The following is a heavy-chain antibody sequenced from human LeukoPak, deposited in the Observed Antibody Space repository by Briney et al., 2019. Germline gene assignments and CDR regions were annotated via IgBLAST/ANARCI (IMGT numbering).Heavy chain of an antibody. D-gene: IGHD4-17*01. J-gene: IGHJ6*02. Sequence: GGSLRLSCVASGFTLSTYSMNWVRQAPGKGLEWVSSSSSGSDSVYYADSVKGRFTISRDDAKNSLYLQMNSLRTEDTAVYYCAREYGDYDSYFYGLDVWAKGPRSPSP. CDR3: AREYGDYDSYFYGLDV. CDR1: GFTLSTYS. V-gene: IGHV3-21*01. CDR2: SSSGSDSV.